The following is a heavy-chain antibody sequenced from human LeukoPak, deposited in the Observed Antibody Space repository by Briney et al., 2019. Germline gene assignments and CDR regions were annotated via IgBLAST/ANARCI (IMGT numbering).Heavy chain of an antibody. CDR1: GFTFSNYA. J-gene: IGHJ5*02. Sequence: GGSLRLSCAASGFTFSNYAMTWVRQAPGKGLEWVSTISDGGAATYYADSVKGRFTISRDNSKNTLSLQMNSLTAEDTAVYYCAKALNVLVPSTSRWFDPWGQGTLVTVSS. V-gene: IGHV3-23*01. CDR2: ISDGGAAT. CDR3: AKALNVLVPSTSRWFDP. D-gene: IGHD2-2*01.